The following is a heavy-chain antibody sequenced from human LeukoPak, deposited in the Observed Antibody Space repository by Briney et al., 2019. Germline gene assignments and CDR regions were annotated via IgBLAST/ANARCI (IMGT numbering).Heavy chain of an antibody. CDR3: ARGFLGGTDQYFGS. J-gene: IGHJ4*02. CDR1: GFTFSTYA. CDR2: IGGGGPTT. Sequence: GGSLRLSCAASGFTFSTYAMKWVRQAPAKGLEWVSTIGGGGPTTDYAASVKDRFTISRDNSKNTLYLQMSSLRAEDTAVYFCARGFLGGTDQYFGSWGQGTLVTVS. D-gene: IGHD6-19*01. V-gene: IGHV3-23*01.